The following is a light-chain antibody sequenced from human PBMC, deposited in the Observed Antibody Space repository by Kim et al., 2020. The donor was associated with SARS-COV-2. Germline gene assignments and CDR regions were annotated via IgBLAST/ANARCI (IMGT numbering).Light chain of an antibody. CDR2: GKN. CDR1: SLRTYF. CDR3: NSRDSSGNQHV. J-gene: IGLJ1*01. Sequence: ALGQTVRITCQGDSLRTYFASWYQQKPGQAPLLVIYGKNDRPSGIPDRFSGSRSENTASLTITGAQAEDEGDYYCNSRDSSGNQHVFGPGTKVTVL. V-gene: IGLV3-19*01.